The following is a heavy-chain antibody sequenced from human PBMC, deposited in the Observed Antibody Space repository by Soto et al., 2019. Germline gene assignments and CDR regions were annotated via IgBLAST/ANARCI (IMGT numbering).Heavy chain of an antibody. D-gene: IGHD2-15*01. J-gene: IGHJ6*04. CDR3: AREAAYHSPGMDV. CDR2: INHSRST. CDR1: GGSISTYY. V-gene: IGHV4-59*12. Sequence: SETLSLTCTVSGGSISTYYWTWIRQPPGKGLEWIGYINHSRSTNYNPSLKSRVTISVDTSKNQFSLKLSSVTAADTALYYCAREAAYHSPGMDVWGEGTTVTVSS.